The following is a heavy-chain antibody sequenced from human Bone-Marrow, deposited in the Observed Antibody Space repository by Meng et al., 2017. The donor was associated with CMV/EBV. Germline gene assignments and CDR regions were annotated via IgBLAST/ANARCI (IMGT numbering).Heavy chain of an antibody. J-gene: IGHJ4*02. CDR2: MNPNSGNT. D-gene: IGHD1-7*01. CDR3: ARGFRYNWNFFFGY. Sequence: ASVKVSCKASGYTFTSYGISWVRQAPGQGLEWMGWMNPNSGNTGYAQKFQGRVTMTRNTSISTAYMELSSLRSEDTAVYYCARGFRYNWNFFFGYWGEGTLVTVSS. CDR1: GYTFTSYG. V-gene: IGHV1-8*02.